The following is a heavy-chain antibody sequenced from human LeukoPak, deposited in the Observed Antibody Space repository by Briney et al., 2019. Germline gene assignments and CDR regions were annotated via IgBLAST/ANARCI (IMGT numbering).Heavy chain of an antibody. CDR2: IYYSGST. CDR1: GGSIFSYY. V-gene: IGHV4-59*08. CDR3: ARHLNNCGDDCYIFDY. Sequence: PSETLSLTCTVSGGSIFSYYWSWIRQPPGKGLEWMGYIYYSGSTNYNPSLKSRVTISVDTSKNQFSLRVSSVTAADTAVYYCARHLNNCGDDCYIFDYWGQGTLVTVSS. J-gene: IGHJ4*02. D-gene: IGHD2-21*01.